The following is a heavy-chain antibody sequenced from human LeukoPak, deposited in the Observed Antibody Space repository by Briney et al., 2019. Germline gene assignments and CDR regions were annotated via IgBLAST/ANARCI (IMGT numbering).Heavy chain of an antibody. J-gene: IGHJ3*02. CDR1: GFTFSNYG. Sequence: PGGSLRLSCEASGFTFSNYGMHWVRQAPGKGLEWVAFRGYDGSHKYYADSVKGRFTISRDNSKNTLYLQLNSLRAEDTAVYYCARGYFAVGAFDIWGQGTMVTVSS. CDR3: ARGYFAVGAFDI. CDR2: RGYDGSHK. D-gene: IGHD3-3*01. V-gene: IGHV3-30*02.